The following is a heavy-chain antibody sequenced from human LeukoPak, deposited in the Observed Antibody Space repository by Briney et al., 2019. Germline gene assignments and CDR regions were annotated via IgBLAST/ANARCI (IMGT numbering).Heavy chain of an antibody. J-gene: IGHJ4*02. CDR2: ISGSGGST. CDR1: GFTFSSYA. D-gene: IGHD3-22*01. CDR3: ARGYYYDSSGYFDY. Sequence: GGSLRLSCAASGFTFSSYAMSWVRQAPGKGLEWVSAISGSGGSTYYADSVKGRFTIFRDNSKNTLYLQMNSLRAEDTAVYYCARGYYYDSSGYFDYWGQGTLVTVSS. V-gene: IGHV3-23*01.